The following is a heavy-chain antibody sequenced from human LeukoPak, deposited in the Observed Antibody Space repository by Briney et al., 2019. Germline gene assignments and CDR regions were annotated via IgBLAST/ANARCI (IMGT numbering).Heavy chain of an antibody. CDR3: ARDQNTWELRYFDWLLLPFDY. V-gene: IGHV4-39*07. J-gene: IGHJ4*02. D-gene: IGHD3-9*01. CDR2: IYFSGST. Sequence: SSETLSLTCAVSGGSISSSNWWGWIRQPPGKGLEWIGTIYFSGSTYYNPSLKSRVTISVDTSKNQFSLKLSSVTAADTAVYYCARDQNTWELRYFDWLLLPFDYWGQGTLVTVSS. CDR1: GGSISSSNW.